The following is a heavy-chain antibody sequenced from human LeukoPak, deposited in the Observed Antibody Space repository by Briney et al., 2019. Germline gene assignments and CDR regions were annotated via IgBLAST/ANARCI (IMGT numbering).Heavy chain of an antibody. CDR1: GGSFSGYY. V-gene: IGHV4-34*01. J-gene: IGHJ3*02. CDR3: ARIGVTGEYCSTTNCSIDAFDI. Sequence: SETLSLTCAVYGGSFSGYYWSWIRQPPGKGLERIGEINHSGSTNYNPSLKSRVTISVDTSKNQFSLKLSSVTAADTAMYYCARIGVTGEYCSTTNCSIDAFDIWGQGTMVTVSS. CDR2: INHSGST. D-gene: IGHD2-2*01.